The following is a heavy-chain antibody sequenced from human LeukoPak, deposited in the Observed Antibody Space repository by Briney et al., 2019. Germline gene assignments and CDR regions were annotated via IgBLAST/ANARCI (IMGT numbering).Heavy chain of an antibody. CDR2: ISWNSGSL. Sequence: GRALTLSCAASGFVFDDYAMHWVRQAPGKGLEWVSGISWNSGSLAHADSVKGRFTISRDNAKNSLYLQMNSLRTEDTAWYYCARGLGGDQGYFDRWGRGRLATVSS. V-gene: IGHV3-9*01. J-gene: IGHJ2*01. D-gene: IGHD3-10*01. CDR1: GFVFDDYA. CDR3: ARGLGGDQGYFDR.